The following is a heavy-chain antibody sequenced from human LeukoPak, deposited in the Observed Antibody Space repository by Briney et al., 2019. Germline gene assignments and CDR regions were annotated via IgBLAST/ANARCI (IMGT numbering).Heavy chain of an antibody. CDR1: GGSFSGYY. J-gene: IGHJ1*01. V-gene: IGHV4-34*01. D-gene: IGHD4-11*01. CDR3: ARSDSNLEYFQH. CDR2: INHSGST. Sequence: SKTLSLTCAVYGGSFSGYYWSWIRQPPGKGLEWIGEINHSGSTNYNPSLKSRVTISVDTSKNQFSLKLSSVTAADTAVYYCARSDSNLEYFQHWGQGTLVTVSS.